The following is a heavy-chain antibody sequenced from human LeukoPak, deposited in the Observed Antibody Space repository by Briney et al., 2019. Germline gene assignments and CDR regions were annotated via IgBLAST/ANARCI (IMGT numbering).Heavy chain of an antibody. V-gene: IGHV3-43D*03. Sequence: PGGSLRLSCAASGFTFDDYAMHWVRQAPGKGLEWVSLISWDGGSTYYADSVKGRFTISRDNSKNSLYLQMNSLRAEDTALYYCAKDWQQLGGILNYWGQGTLVTVSS. CDR1: GFTFDDYA. CDR2: ISWDGGST. CDR3: AKDWQQLGGILNY. D-gene: IGHD6-13*01. J-gene: IGHJ4*02.